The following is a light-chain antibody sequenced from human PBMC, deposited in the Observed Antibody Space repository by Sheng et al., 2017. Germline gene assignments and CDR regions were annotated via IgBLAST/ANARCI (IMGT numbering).Light chain of an antibody. J-gene: IGKJ1*01. Sequence: DIQMTQSPSTLSASVGDRVTITCRASQSISRWLALFQQKPGKAPNLLIYKASSLESGVPSRFSGSGSGTEFTLTINSLQPDDFATYYCQQYDAYSLTWTFGQGTKVEIK. CDR2: KAS. V-gene: IGKV1-5*03. CDR1: QSISRW. CDR3: QQYDAYSLTWT.